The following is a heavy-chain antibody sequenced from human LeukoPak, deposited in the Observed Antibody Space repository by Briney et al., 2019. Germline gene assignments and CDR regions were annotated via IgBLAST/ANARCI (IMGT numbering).Heavy chain of an antibody. J-gene: IGHJ4*02. D-gene: IGHD5-18*01. Sequence: GGSLRLSCAASGFTFSIYAMNWVRQAPGKGLEWVSTISSDGGSTYYADSVKGRFTISRDNPKNTLYLQMNSLRAEDTAVYYCAKDTARGYTYGPDYWGQGTLLTVSS. CDR1: GFTFSIYA. V-gene: IGHV3-23*01. CDR2: ISSDGGST. CDR3: AKDTARGYTYGPDY.